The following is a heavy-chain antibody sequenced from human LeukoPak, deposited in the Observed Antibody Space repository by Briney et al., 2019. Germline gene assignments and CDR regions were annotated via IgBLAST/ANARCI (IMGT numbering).Heavy chain of an antibody. J-gene: IGHJ4*02. D-gene: IGHD6-13*01. CDR3: VSWYPTGMYYFDY. CDR2: IWYDGSNK. V-gene: IGHV3-33*01. Sequence: GGSLRLSCAASGFTFSSYGMHWVRQAPGKGLEWVAVIWYDGSNKYYADSVKGRFTISRDNSKNTLYLQMNSLRAEDTAVYYCVSWYPTGMYYFDYWGQGTLVTVSS. CDR1: GFTFSSYG.